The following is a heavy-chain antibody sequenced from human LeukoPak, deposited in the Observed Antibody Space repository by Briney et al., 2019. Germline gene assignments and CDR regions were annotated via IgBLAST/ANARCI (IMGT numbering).Heavy chain of an antibody. CDR1: GDTFSTYG. CDR3: AAIFGIVPFDS. V-gene: IGHV1-69*13. Sequence: SVKVSCKTSGDTFSTYGFNWVRQAPGQGLEWMGGVIPVFRTPHYAQKFQDRVTISADESTRTVYMELNSLRSEDTAIYFCAAIFGIVPFDSWGQGPLVTVSS. D-gene: IGHD3-3*01. CDR2: VIPVFRTP. J-gene: IGHJ4*02.